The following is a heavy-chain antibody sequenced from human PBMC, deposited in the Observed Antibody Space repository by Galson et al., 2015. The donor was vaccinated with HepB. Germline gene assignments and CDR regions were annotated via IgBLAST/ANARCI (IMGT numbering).Heavy chain of an antibody. CDR2: IKRDGTEL. D-gene: IGHD4-11*01. J-gene: IGHJ4*02. Sequence: SLRLSCATSGFTFSNDWMTWVRQVPGKGLEWVSRIKRDGTELNYADFVKGRFTISRDNGKNTLYLQMNNLRGEDTAVYYCVRGAPIYSHLLYWGQGTLVTVSS. V-gene: IGHV3-74*01. CDR1: GFTFSNDW. CDR3: VRGAPIYSHLLY.